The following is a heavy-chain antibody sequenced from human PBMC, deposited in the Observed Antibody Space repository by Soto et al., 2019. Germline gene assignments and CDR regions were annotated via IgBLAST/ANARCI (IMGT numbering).Heavy chain of an antibody. CDR1: GGSISSSSYY. D-gene: IGHD2-15*01. CDR3: AREYCSGGSCYPDY. V-gene: IGHV4-39*01. Sequence: SETLSLTCTVSGGSISSSSYYWGWIRQPPGKGLEWIGSIYYSGSTYYNPSLKSRVTISVDTSKNQFSLKLSSVTAADTAVYYCAREYCSGGSCYPDYWGQGTLVTVSS. CDR2: IYYSGST. J-gene: IGHJ4*02.